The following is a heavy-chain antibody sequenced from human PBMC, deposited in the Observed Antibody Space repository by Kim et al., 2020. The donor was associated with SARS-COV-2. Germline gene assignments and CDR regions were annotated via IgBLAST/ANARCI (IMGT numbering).Heavy chain of an antibody. Sequence: GGSLRHSCAASGFTFTRYSMNWVRQAPGKGLEWVSSISSSSSYIYYADSVKGRFTISRDNAKNSLYLQMNSLRAEDTAVYYCARDHYGVYGMDVWGQGTTVTVSS. CDR2: ISSSSSYI. V-gene: IGHV3-21*01. CDR1: GFTFTRYS. CDR3: ARDHYGVYGMDV. D-gene: IGHD3-10*01. J-gene: IGHJ6*02.